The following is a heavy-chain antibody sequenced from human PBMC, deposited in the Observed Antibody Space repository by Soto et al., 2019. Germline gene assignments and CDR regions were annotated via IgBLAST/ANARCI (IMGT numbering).Heavy chain of an antibody. CDR2: IYYGGAT. D-gene: IGHD2-8*01. CDR1: GEPMTGGYY. J-gene: IGHJ4*02. Sequence: DTLSLTCDVSGEPMTGGYYWGWIRHSPGKGLEWIGSIYYGGATYYNPSLRSRLTISIDASKNQFSLRLTSVTAADTALYYCARGWYYFDFWGQGTLVTVSS. V-gene: IGHV4-38-2*01. CDR3: ARGWYYFDF.